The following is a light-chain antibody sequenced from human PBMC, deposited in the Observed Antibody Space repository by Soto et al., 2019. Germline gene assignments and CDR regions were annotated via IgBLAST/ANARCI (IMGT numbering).Light chain of an antibody. V-gene: IGKV1-9*01. J-gene: IGKJ3*01. CDR3: QQLNSYPRT. Sequence: DIQMTQSPSTLSASVGDRVTITCRASQTISSWLAWYQQKPGEAPKLLIYAASTLQSGVPSRFSGSGSGTEFTLTISSLQPEDFATYYCQQLNSYPRTFGPGTKVDIK. CDR2: AAS. CDR1: QTISSW.